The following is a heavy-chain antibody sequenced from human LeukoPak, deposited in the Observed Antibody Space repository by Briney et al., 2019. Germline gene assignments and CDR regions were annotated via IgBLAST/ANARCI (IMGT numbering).Heavy chain of an antibody. CDR2: ISWNSGSI. J-gene: IGHJ3*02. D-gene: IGHD3-22*01. V-gene: IGHV3-9*03. Sequence: GGSLRLSCAASGCTCDDYAMHWVRQAPGKGLEWVSGISWNSGSIGYADSAKGRFTISRDNAKNSLYLQMNSLRAEDMALYYCAKASKDSSGYSNDAFDIWGQGTMVTVSS. CDR1: GCTCDDYA. CDR3: AKASKDSSGYSNDAFDI.